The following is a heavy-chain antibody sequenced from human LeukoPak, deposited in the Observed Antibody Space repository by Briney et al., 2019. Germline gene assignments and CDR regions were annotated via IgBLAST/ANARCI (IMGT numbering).Heavy chain of an antibody. D-gene: IGHD3-16*02. V-gene: IGHV4-4*07. CDR3: ARGSHILYDYVWGSYRDENYFDY. Sequence: SETLSLTCTVSGGSISSYYWSWIRQPAGKGLEWIGRIYISGSTNYNPSLKSRVTISVDTSKNQFSLKLSSVTAADTAVYYCARGSHILYDYVWGSYRDENYFDYWGQGTLVTVSS. J-gene: IGHJ4*02. CDR2: IYISGST. CDR1: GGSISSYY.